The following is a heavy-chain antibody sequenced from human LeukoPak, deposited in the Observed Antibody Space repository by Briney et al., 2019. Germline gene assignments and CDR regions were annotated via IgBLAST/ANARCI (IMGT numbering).Heavy chain of an antibody. CDR1: GGSISSSSYY. CDR3: ARATASSSSSGAFDI. V-gene: IGHV4-39*07. D-gene: IGHD6-6*01. CDR2: IYYSGST. J-gene: IGHJ3*02. Sequence: KPSETLSLTCTVSGGSISSSSYYWGWIRQPPGKGLEWIGSIYYSGSTYYNPSLKSRVTISVDTSKNQFSLKLSSVTAADTAVYYCARATASSSSSGAFDIWGQGTMVTVSS.